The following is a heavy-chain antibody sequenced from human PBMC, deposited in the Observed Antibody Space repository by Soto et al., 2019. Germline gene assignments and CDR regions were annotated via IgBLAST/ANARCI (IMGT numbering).Heavy chain of an antibody. D-gene: IGHD1-26*01. CDR3: ALRKTGSYFDY. J-gene: IGHJ4*02. Sequence: GGSLRLSCAVSVFTFSNYSINWVRQSPGTGLEWVSGIGASGSGTYYADSVKGRFTISRDNSKNTLHLQMNSLRAEDTAVYYCALRKTGSYFDYWGQGALVTVSS. CDR1: VFTFSNYS. CDR2: IGASGSGT. V-gene: IGHV3-23*01.